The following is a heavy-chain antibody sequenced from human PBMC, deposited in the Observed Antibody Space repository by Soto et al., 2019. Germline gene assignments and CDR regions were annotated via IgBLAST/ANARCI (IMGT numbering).Heavy chain of an antibody. CDR3: ARDRLGFSWFDP. CDR2: IYYSGST. J-gene: IGHJ5*02. V-gene: IGHV4-59*01. Sequence: SETLSLTCTVSGGTMSSYYWSWIRQPPGKGLEWIGYIYYSGSTNYNPSLKSRVTISVDTSKNQFSLKLSSVTAADTAVYYCARDRLGFSWFDPWGQGTLVTVSS. D-gene: IGHD3-3*01. CDR1: GGTMSSYY.